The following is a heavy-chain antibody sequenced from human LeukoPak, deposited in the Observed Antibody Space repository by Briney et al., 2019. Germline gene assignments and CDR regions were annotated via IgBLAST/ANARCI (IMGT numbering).Heavy chain of an antibody. V-gene: IGHV3-33*01. D-gene: IGHD3-22*01. J-gene: IGHJ4*02. CDR3: ARDFYDSSGDRDY. Sequence: GGSLRLSCAASGFTFSSYGMHWVRQAPGKGLEWVAVIWYDGSNKYYADSVKGRFTTSRDNSKNTLYLQMNSLRAEDTAVYYCARDFYDSSGDRDYWGQGTLVTVSS. CDR2: IWYDGSNK. CDR1: GFTFSSYG.